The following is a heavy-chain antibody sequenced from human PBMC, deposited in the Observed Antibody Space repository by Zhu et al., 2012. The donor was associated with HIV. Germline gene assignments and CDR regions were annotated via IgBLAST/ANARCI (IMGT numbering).Heavy chain of an antibody. Sequence: EVQVVESGGGLVQPGGSLRLSCVLSGFTLNTYWIHWVRQDPRTGLVWVAHLHSDGTDTTYADSVKGRFTISRGSATNTVFLQMSSLRAEDTGIYFCGRGDSDYYGRYVDNWGQGALVTVSS. D-gene: IGHD3-10*01. CDR3: GRGDSDYYGRYVDN. CDR2: LHSDGTDT. V-gene: IGHV3-74*03. J-gene: IGHJ4*02. CDR1: GFTLNTYW.